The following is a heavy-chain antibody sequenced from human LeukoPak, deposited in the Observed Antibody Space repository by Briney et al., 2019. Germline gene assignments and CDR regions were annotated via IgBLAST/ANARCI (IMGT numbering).Heavy chain of an antibody. D-gene: IGHD5-24*01. Sequence: GESLKISCKGSGYSVTSHWISWVRQMPGKGLEWMGRIYPTDSYNNYSPSFEGHVSISCDKSITTAYLQWSSLRASDTAMYYCARHGRDGLFDFWGPGTLIAVSS. CDR3: ARHGRDGLFDF. V-gene: IGHV5-10-1*01. CDR1: GYSVTSHW. J-gene: IGHJ4*02. CDR2: IYPTDSYN.